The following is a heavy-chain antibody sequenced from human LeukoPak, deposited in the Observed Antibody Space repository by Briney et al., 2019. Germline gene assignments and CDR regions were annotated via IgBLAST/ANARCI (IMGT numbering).Heavy chain of an antibody. CDR2: VYDGGKT. D-gene: IGHD5-24*01. CDR3: ARGGPRTDDYNFDY. CDR1: GASIGSFY. J-gene: IGHJ4*02. V-gene: IGHV4-59*01. Sequence: SETLSLTCSVSGASIGSFYWSWIRQTPGKGLEWIGYVYDGGKTYYNPSLKGRVTISVDTSNNQFSLKLRSVTAADTAVYYCARGGPRTDDYNFDYWGQGTLVSVSS.